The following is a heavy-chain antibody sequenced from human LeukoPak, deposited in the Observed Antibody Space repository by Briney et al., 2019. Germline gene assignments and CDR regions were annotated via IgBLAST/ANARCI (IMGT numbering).Heavy chain of an antibody. D-gene: IGHD2-15*01. J-gene: IGHJ6*03. CDR1: GGSISSYY. Sequence: SETLSLTCTVSGGSISSYYWSWIRQPPGKGLEWVGYIYYSGSTNYNPSLKSRVTISVDTSKNQFSLKLNSVTATDTAMYYCARDSRNVVVAATREDYYYMDVWGKGTTVTVSS. V-gene: IGHV4-59*01. CDR3: ARDSRNVVVAATREDYYYMDV. CDR2: IYYSGST.